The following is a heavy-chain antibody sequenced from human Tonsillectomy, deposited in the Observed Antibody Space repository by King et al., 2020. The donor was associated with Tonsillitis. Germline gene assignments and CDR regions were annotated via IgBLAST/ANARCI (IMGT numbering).Heavy chain of an antibody. CDR3: ASTYYDILTGLNCFDP. J-gene: IGHJ5*02. Sequence: LQLQESGPGLVKPSQTLSLTCTVSGGSISSGDYYWSWIRQPPGKGLEWIGYIYYSGSTYYNPSLKSRVTITVDTSKNQFSLKLSSVTAADTAVYYCASTYYDILTGLNCFDPWGQGTLVTVSS. CDR1: GGSISSGDYY. CDR2: IYYSGST. D-gene: IGHD3-9*01. V-gene: IGHV4-30-4*01.